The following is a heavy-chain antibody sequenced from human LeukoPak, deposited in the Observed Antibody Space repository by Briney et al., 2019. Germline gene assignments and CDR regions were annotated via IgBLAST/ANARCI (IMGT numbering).Heavy chain of an antibody. J-gene: IGHJ4*02. Sequence: SETLSLTCTVSGGSISGYYWSWIRQPPGKGLEWIGYIFYSGSTYYNPSLKSRVTISVDTSNNQFTLKLSSVTAADTAVYYCARVGGGYKNYFLDYWGQGTLSPSPQ. V-gene: IGHV4-59*08. CDR3: ARVGGGYKNYFLDY. D-gene: IGHD1-7*01. CDR2: IFYSGST. CDR1: GGSISGYY.